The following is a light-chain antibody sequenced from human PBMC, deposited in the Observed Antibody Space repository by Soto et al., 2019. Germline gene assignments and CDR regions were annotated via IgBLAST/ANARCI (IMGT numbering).Light chain of an antibody. CDR2: EVS. J-gene: IGLJ3*02. Sequence: QSALTQPPSASGSPGQSVTISCTGTSSDVGGYNYVSWYQQYPGEAPKLMIYEVSKRPSGVPDRFSGSKSGKTASLTVSGLQPEDEADYYCTSYAGSNIWVFGGGTQLTVL. V-gene: IGLV2-8*01. CDR3: TSYAGSNIWV. CDR1: SSDVGGYNY.